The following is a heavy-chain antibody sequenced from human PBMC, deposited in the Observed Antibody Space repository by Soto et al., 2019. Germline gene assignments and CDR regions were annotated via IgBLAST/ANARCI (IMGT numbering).Heavy chain of an antibody. J-gene: IGHJ4*02. CDR2: ISSSGSTI. CDR1: GFTFSDYY. Sequence: QVQLVESGGCLVKPGGSLRLSCAASGFTFSDYYMSWIRQAPGKGLEWVSYISSSGSTIYYADSVKGRFTISRDNAKNSLYLQMNSLRAEDTAVYYCARSPPLWRVFTYYFDYWGQGTLVTVSS. CDR3: ARSPPLWRVFTYYFDY. V-gene: IGHV3-11*01. D-gene: IGHD3-10*01.